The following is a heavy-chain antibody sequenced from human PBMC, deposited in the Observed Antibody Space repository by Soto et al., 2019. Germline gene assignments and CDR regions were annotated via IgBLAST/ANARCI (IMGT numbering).Heavy chain of an antibody. CDR2: ISYRGTT. D-gene: IGHD3-3*01. J-gene: IGHJ5*02. V-gene: IGHV4-30-4*01. CDR3: VRALGSRFMEWPRFDP. CDR1: GASISSGDYY. Sequence: QVQLRESGPGLVKPSQTLSLTCTVSGASISSGDYYWSWIRQPPGKGLEWIAYISYRGTTYYNPSLKSRVTMSVDTSKNQFSLKLNSVNAADTAVYYCVRALGSRFMEWPRFDPWGQGTLVTVSS.